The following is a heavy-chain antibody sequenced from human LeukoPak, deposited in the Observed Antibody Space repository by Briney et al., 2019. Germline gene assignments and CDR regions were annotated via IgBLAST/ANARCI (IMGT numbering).Heavy chain of an antibody. D-gene: IGHD3-3*01. CDR3: ASSIGYYDFWSGRDAFDI. CDR1: GYTFTSYG. J-gene: IGHJ3*02. Sequence: ASVKVSCKASGYTFTSYGISWVRQAPGQGLEWMGWISAYNGNTNYAQKLQGRVTMTTDTSTSTAYMELRSLRSDDTAVYYCASSIGYYDFWSGRDAFDIWGQGTMVTVSS. CDR2: ISAYNGNT. V-gene: IGHV1-18*01.